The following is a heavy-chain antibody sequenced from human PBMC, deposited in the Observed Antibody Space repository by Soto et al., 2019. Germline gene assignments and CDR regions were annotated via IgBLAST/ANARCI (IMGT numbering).Heavy chain of an antibody. CDR1: GFTFSTYW. J-gene: IGHJ4*02. CDR2: IKHDGTQK. V-gene: IGHV3-7*01. D-gene: IGHD3-16*01. Sequence: EVQIVESGGDLVQPGGSLRLSCAASGFTFSTYWMNWVRQAPGTGLEWVANIKHDGTQKYYMDSVKGRFTISRDNAKNSLYLQISSLRVEDTAVYYCGGGDYWGQGTLVTVSS. CDR3: GGGDY.